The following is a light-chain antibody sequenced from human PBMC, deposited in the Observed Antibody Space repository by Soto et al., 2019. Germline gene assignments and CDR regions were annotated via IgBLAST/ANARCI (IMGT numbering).Light chain of an antibody. CDR2: EGS. V-gene: IGLV2-23*01. CDR3: CSYAGSSTHVV. Sequence: QSVLTQPASVSGSPGQSITISCTGTSSDVGSYNLVSWDQQHPGKAPKLMIYEGSKRPSGVSNRFSGSKSGNTASLTISGLQAEYEADYYCCSYAGSSTHVVFGGGTKLTVL. J-gene: IGLJ2*01. CDR1: SSDVGSYNL.